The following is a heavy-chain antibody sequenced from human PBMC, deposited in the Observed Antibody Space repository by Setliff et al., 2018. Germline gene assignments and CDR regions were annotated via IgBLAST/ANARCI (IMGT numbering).Heavy chain of an antibody. CDR3: AKPQVELRWGFES. D-gene: IGHD1-7*01. Sequence: GGSLRLSCAASGFALNSYAMIWVRQAPGKGLECVSVIYSGGRTTYYADSVEGRFTISRDSSKNTLYLQMNSLRVEDTAVYYCAKPQVELRWGFESWGQGTPVTVSS. V-gene: IGHV3-23*03. CDR1: GFALNSYA. J-gene: IGHJ4*02. CDR2: IYSGGRTT.